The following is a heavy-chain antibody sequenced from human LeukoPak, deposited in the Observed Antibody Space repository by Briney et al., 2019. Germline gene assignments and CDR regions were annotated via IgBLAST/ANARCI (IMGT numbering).Heavy chain of an antibody. D-gene: IGHD3-10*01. CDR2: IIPIFGTA. J-gene: IGHJ4*02. V-gene: IGHV1-69*05. CDR3: GRAADSGSYYNSGFDY. CDR1: GATFSSYA. Sequence: SVKVSCKASGATFSSYAISWVRQAPGQGLELMGRIIPIFGTANYAEKLQGRVTMTTDTSTRTAYMELRSLRSDDTAVYYCGRAADSGSYYNSGFDYWGQGTLVTVSS.